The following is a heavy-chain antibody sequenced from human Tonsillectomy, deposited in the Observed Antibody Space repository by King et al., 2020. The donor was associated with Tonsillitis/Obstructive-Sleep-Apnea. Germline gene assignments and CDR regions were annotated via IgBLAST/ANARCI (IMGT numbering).Heavy chain of an antibody. D-gene: IGHD6-13*01. Sequence: VTLKESGPALVKPTQTLTLTCTFSGFSLSTSGMCVSWIRQPPGKALEWLARIDWDDDKYYSTSLKTRLTISKDTSKNQVFLTMTNMDPVDTATYYCARIESSSWYLDYWGQGTLVTVSS. V-gene: IGHV2-70*11. CDR2: IDWDDDK. J-gene: IGHJ4*02. CDR3: ARIESSSWYLDY. CDR1: GFSLSTSGMC.